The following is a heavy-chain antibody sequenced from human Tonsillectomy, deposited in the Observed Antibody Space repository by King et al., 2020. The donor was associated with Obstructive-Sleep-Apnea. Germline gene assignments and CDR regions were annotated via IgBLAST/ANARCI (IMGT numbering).Heavy chain of an antibody. J-gene: IGHJ6*02. CDR1: GFTFSSYA. D-gene: IGHD3/OR15-3a*01. Sequence: VQLVESGGGVVQPGRSLRLSCAASGFTFSSYAMHWVRQAPGKGLEWVSVISYDGSNKYYADSVKGRFTISRDNFKNTLYLQMNSLRAEDTAVYYCASPQEDWSPWRNYYYYYAMDVWGQGTTVTVSS. CDR3: ASPQEDWSPWRNYYYYYAMDV. CDR2: ISYDGSNK. V-gene: IGHV3-30-3*01.